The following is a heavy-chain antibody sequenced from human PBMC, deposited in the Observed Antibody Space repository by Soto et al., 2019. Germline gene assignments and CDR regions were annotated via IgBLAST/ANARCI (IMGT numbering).Heavy chain of an antibody. CDR1: GGSISSGGYS. D-gene: IGHD3-3*01. V-gene: IGHV4-30-2*01. CDR2: IYHSGST. CDR3: AREGTYYDFWSGYKRGNYYGMDV. J-gene: IGHJ6*02. Sequence: PSETLSLTCAVSGGSISSGGYSWSWIRQPPGKGLEWIGYIYHSGSTYYNPSLKSRVTISVDRSKNQFSLKLSSVTAADTAVYYCAREGTYYDFWSGYKRGNYYGMDVWGQGTRSPSP.